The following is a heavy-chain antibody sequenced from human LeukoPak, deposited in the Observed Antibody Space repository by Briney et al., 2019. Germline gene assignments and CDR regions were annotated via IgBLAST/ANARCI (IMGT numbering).Heavy chain of an antibody. CDR3: AQTFRYCSGGSCYLY. J-gene: IGHJ4*02. Sequence: PGGSLRLSCAASGFTFSSYSMNWVRQAPGKGLEWVSSISSSSSYIYYADSVKGRFTISRDNAKNSLYLQMNSLRAEDTAVYYCAQTFRYCSGGSCYLYWGQGTLVTVSS. CDR2: ISSSSSYI. V-gene: IGHV3-21*01. CDR1: GFTFSSYS. D-gene: IGHD2-15*01.